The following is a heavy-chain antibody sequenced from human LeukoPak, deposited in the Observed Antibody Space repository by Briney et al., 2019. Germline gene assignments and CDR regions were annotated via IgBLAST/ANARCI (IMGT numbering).Heavy chain of an antibody. CDR3: AREATGSPDYFDS. D-gene: IGHD1-26*01. CDR1: VGSFGAHY. J-gene: IGHJ4*02. V-gene: IGHV4-34*01. Sequence: NPSETLSLTCAVKVGSFGAHYWSWVRQPPGKGLEWIGDISHSGSTNYNPSLKSRVTISVVTSKNQFSLKLNSVTAADTAVYYCAREATGSPDYFDSWGQGTLVTVSS. CDR2: ISHSGST.